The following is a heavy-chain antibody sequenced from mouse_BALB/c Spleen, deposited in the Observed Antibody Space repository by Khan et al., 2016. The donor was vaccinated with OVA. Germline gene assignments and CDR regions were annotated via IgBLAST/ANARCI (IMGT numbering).Heavy chain of an antibody. CDR1: GFSLTGYG. D-gene: IGHD2-4*01. V-gene: IGHV2-6-7*01. CDR3: AREIYYDYAYYYAMDY. Sequence: QVQLKESGPGLVAPSQSLSITCTVSGFSLTGYGVNWVRQPPGKGLEWLGMIWGDGSTYYNSALKSRLSISKDNSKSQVFLKMNSLHTDDTARYYCAREIYYDYAYYYAMDYWGQGTSGTVSS. CDR2: IWGDGST. J-gene: IGHJ4*01.